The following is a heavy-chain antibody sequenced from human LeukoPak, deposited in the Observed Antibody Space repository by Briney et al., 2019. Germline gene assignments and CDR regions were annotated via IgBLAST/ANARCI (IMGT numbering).Heavy chain of an antibody. V-gene: IGHV1-69*13. CDR2: IIPIFGTA. CDR1: GGTFSSYA. D-gene: IGHD3-22*01. CDR3: ASHYYDSSGYYRFDY. Sequence: ASVKVSCKASGGTFSSYAISWVRQAPGQGLEWMGGIIPIFGTANYAQKFQGRVTITADESTSTAYMELSSLRSEDTAVYYCASHYYDSSGYYRFDYWGQGTLVTVSS. J-gene: IGHJ4*02.